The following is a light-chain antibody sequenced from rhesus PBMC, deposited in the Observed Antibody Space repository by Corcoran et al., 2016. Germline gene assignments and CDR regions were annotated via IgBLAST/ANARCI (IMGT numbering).Light chain of an antibody. CDR1: QGISSW. V-gene: IGKV1-33*02. CDR3: QQHNSYPPT. CDR2: AAS. J-gene: IGKJ1*01. Sequence: DIQMTQSPSSLSASVGDRVTITCQASQGISSWLAWYQQKPGNPPKLLIYAASSLQSGVPSRFSGSGAGTDCTLTISSLQPEDFATYYCQQHNSYPPTFGQGTKVEIK.